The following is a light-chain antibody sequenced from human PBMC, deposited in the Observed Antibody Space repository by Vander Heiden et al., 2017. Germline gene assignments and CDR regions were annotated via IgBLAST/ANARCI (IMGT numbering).Light chain of an antibody. V-gene: IGLV8-61*01. CDR3: VLYMGSGILV. CDR2: NTN. Sequence: QTVVTQEPSFSVSPGGTVTLTCGLSSGSVSTSYYPSWYQQTPGQAPRTLIYNTNTRSSGVPDRFSGSILGNKAALTITGAQADDESDYDCVLYMGSGILVCGGGTKLTVL. CDR1: SGSVSTSYY. J-gene: IGLJ2*01.